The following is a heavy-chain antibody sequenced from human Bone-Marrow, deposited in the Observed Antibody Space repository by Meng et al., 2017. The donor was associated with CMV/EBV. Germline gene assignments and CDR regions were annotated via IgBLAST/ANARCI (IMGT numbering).Heavy chain of an antibody. Sequence: GGSLRLSCAASGFTVSSNYMSWVRQAPGKGLEWVSVIYSGGSTYYADSVKGRFTISRDNSKNTLYLQMNSLRAEDTAVYYCARESHCSSTSCYTPHYFDYCGQGTLVTVSS. J-gene: IGHJ4*02. CDR1: GFTVSSNY. V-gene: IGHV3-53*01. CDR2: IYSGGST. CDR3: ARESHCSSTSCYTPHYFDY. D-gene: IGHD2-2*02.